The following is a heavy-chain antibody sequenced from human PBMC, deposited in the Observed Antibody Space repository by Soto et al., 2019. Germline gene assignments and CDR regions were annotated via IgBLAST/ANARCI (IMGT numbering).Heavy chain of an antibody. CDR2: ITPMFGTT. D-gene: IGHD3-22*01. J-gene: IGHJ4*02. CDR1: GGTFSTYG. CDR3: AREADRRWLQVFDY. V-gene: IGHV1-69*01. Sequence: QVQLVQSGAEVKKPGSSVKVSCKASGGTFSTYGISWVRQAPGQGLEWMGGITPMFGTTKYAQKFQGRVTITADESMTTAYMEMRSLRSDDTAVYFCAREADRRWLQVFDYWGQGTLVTVSS.